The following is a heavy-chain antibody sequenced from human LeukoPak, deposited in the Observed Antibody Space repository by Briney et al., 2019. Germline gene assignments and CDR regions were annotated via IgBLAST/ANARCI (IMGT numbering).Heavy chain of an antibody. CDR3: ARTQRTYYYGSSGPYYFDY. J-gene: IGHJ4*02. V-gene: IGHV4-39*01. D-gene: IGHD3-22*01. Sequence: PSETLSLTCTVSGGSISSSSYYWGWIRQPPGKGLEWIGSIYYSGSTYYNPSLESRITISVDTSKNQFSLKLSSVTAADTAVYYCARTQRTYYYGSSGPYYFDYWGQGTLVTVSS. CDR2: IYYSGST. CDR1: GGSISSSSYY.